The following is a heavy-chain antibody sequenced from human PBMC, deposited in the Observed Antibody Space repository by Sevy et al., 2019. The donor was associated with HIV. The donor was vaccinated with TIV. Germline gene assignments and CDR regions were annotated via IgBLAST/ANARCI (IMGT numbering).Heavy chain of an antibody. Sequence: GGSLRLSCTASGFTFGDYVMTWFRQAPGKGLEWVGFIRSKGYGATRDYAASVRGRFTISRDDSKGIAYLQMHSLKTEDTGVYYCTRADYYGSAAGYNGMDVWGQGTTVTVSS. V-gene: IGHV3-49*03. CDR1: GFTFGDYV. J-gene: IGHJ6*02. D-gene: IGHD3-10*01. CDR3: TRADYYGSAAGYNGMDV. CDR2: IRSKGYGATR.